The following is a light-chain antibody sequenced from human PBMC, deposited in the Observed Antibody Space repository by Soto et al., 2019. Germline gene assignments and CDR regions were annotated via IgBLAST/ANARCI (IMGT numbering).Light chain of an antibody. Sequence: QSVLTQPPSVSGAPGQRVTISCTGSSSNIGAGYDVHWYQQFPGTAPKLLIYGNSNRPSGVPDRFSGSKSGTSASLAITGLQAEDEPDYYCQSYDSSLSGVFGSGTKVTVL. CDR3: QSYDSSLSGV. CDR1: SSNIGAGYD. V-gene: IGLV1-40*01. CDR2: GNS. J-gene: IGLJ1*01.